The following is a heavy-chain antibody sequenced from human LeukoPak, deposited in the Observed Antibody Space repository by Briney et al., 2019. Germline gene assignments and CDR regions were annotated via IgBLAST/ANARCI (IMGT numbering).Heavy chain of an antibody. CDR1: GFTFTNYL. V-gene: IGHV1-46*01. J-gene: IGHJ4*02. D-gene: IGHD2-8*02. CDR2: IAPSVDTT. Sequence: ASVKIAFKSFGFTFTNYLLHWVRQAPGQGLEWVGRIAPSVDTTNYAQKFRGRVTMTRDTSTSTVYMELSSLRSDDTAIYYCVREESGGYFDYWGQGTLVTVSS. CDR3: VREESGGYFDY.